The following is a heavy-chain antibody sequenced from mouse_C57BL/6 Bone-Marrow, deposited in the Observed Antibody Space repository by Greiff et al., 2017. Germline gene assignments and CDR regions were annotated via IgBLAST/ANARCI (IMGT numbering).Heavy chain of an antibody. CDR1: GYTFTDYY. CDR2: INPNNGGT. V-gene: IGHV1-26*01. CDR3: AREGLNYAFDY. J-gene: IGHJ2*01. Sequence: EVQLQQSGPELVKPGASVKISCKASGYTFTDYYMNWVKQSHGKSLEWIGDINPNNGGTIYNQKFKGKATLTVAKSSSTAYMELRSLTSEDSAVFYGAREGLNYAFDYWGQGTTLTVSS. D-gene: IGHD2-1*01.